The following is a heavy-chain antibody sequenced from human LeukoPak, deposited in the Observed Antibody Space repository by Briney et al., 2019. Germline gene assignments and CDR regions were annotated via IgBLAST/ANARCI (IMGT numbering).Heavy chain of an antibody. CDR3: ARVSTTGYDYHMDV. J-gene: IGHJ6*03. CDR1: GFTFSSYA. D-gene: IGHD2-8*02. Sequence: GRSLRLSCAASGFTFSSYAMHWVRQAPGKGLEWVAVISYDGSNKYYADSVKGRFTISRDNSKNTLYLQMSSLRAEDTAVYYCARVSTTGYDYHMDVWGKGTAVTISS. V-gene: IGHV3-30*04. CDR2: ISYDGSNK.